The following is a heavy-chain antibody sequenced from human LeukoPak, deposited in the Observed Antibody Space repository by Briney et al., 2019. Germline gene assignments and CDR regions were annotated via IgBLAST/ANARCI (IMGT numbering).Heavy chain of an antibody. CDR2: IYYSGST. J-gene: IGHJ4*02. Sequence: PSETLSLTCTVSGGSISSGSYYWGWIRQPPGKGLEWIGSIYYSGSTYYNPSLKSRVTISVDTSKNQFSLKLSSVTAADTAVYYCARRNGARGFDYWGQGTLVTVSS. V-gene: IGHV4-39*01. CDR1: GGSISSGSYY. D-gene: IGHD3-10*01. CDR3: ARRNGARGFDY.